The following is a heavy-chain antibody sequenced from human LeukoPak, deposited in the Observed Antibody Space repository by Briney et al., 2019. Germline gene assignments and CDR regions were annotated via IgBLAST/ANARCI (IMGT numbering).Heavy chain of an antibody. D-gene: IGHD5-24*01. CDR3: ARSEMATITGYDY. CDR1: GGSISSYY. Sequence: SETLSLTCTVSGGSISSYYWSWIRQPAGKGLEWIGYIYYSGRTNYNPSLKSRVTISVDTSKNQFSLKLSSATAADTAVYYCARSEMATITGYDYWGQGTLVAVSS. CDR2: IYYSGRT. V-gene: IGHV4-59*01. J-gene: IGHJ4*02.